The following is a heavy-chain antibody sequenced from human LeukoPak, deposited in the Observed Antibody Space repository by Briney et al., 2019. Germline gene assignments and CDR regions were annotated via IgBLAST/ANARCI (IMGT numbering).Heavy chain of an antibody. D-gene: IGHD3-3*01. CDR2: INHSGST. CDR1: GGSFSGYY. CDR3: ARVIAYYDFWSGPERPDYYYYMDV. V-gene: IGHV4-34*01. J-gene: IGHJ6*03. Sequence: SETLSLTCAVYGGSFSGYYWSWIRQPPGKGLEWIGEINHSGSTNYNPSLKSRVTISVDMSKNQFSLKLSSVTAADTAVYYCARVIAYYDFWSGPERPDYYYYMDVWGKGTTVTVSS.